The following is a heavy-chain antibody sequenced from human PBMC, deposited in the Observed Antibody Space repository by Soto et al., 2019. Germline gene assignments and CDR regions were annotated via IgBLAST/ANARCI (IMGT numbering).Heavy chain of an antibody. CDR2: IHHSGSI. D-gene: IGHD2-21*02. CDR1: GGSISSDYYH. V-gene: IGHV4-30-4*08. Sequence: QVQLQQSGPGLVKPSQTLSLTCTVSGGSISSDYYHWTWIRQSPERGLEWIGYIHHSGSILYNPSLRRRFTISVDTSKNQFSLPLSYVTAAGTAAYFCDREYDGGDTLDSWGEGKTVTVSP. CDR3: DREYDGGDTLDS. J-gene: IGHJ6*04.